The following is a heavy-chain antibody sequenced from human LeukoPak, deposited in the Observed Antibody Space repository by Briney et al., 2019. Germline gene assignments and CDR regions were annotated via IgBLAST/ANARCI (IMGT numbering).Heavy chain of an antibody. V-gene: IGHV1-69*06. CDR1: GGTFSSYA. J-gene: IGHJ5*02. CDR2: IIPIFGTA. Sequence: ASVKVSCKASGGTFSSYAISWVRQAPGQGLEWMGGIIPIFGTANYAQKFQGRVTITADKSTSTAYMELSSLRSEDTAVYYCAQQLVPCDPTNCRGGFDPWGQGTLVTVSS. D-gene: IGHD6-13*01. CDR3: AQQLVPCDPTNCRGGFDP.